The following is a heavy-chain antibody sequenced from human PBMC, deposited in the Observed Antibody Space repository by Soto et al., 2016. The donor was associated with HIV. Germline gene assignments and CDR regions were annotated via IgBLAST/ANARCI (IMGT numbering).Heavy chain of an antibody. Sequence: QVQLVQSGAEVKKPGSSVKVSCKASGGTFSSYAISWVRQAPGQGLEWMGGIIPIFGTANYAQKFQGRATITADESTSTAYMELSSLRSEDTAVYYCARPHSSGWDDYYYGMDVWGQGTTVTVSS. CDR1: GGTFSSYA. CDR3: ARPHSSGWDDYYYGMDV. D-gene: IGHD6-19*01. CDR2: IIPIFGTA. J-gene: IGHJ6*02. V-gene: IGHV1-69*13.